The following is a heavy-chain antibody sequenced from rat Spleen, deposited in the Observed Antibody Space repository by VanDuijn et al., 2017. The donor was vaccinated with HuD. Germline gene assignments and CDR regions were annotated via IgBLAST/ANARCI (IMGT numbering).Heavy chain of an antibody. D-gene: IGHD1-1*01. CDR2: ISYDGSST. CDR3: ARVGRSRLQGFAN. Sequence: EVQLVESGGGLVQPGRSLKLSCAASGFTFSNYGMAWVRQAPTKGLEWVATISYDGSSTYYRDSVKGRFTISRDNAKSTLYLQKDSLRSEDTATYYCARVGRSRLQGFANWGQGTLVTVSS. J-gene: IGHJ3*01. CDR1: GFTFSNYG. V-gene: IGHV5-29*01.